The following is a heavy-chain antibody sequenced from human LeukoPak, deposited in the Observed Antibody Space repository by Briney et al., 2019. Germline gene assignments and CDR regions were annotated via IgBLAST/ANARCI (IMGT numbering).Heavy chain of an antibody. V-gene: IGHV4-61*01. CDR2: IYYSGST. J-gene: IGHJ5*02. D-gene: IGHD2-15*01. CDR3: AREYCSGGSCYSINWFDP. Sequence: SETLSLTCAVSGGSVSSGSFHWSWIRQSPGKVLEWIAYIYYSGSTNYNPSLKSRVTISIDTSKNQFSLKLSSVTAADTAVYYCAREYCSGGSCYSINWFDPWGQGTLVTVSS. CDR1: GGSVSSGSFH.